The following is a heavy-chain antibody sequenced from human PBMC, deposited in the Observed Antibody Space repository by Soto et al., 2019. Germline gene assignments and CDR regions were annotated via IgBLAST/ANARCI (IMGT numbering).Heavy chain of an antibody. Sequence: EVQLVESGGGLVKPGGSLRLSCAASGFTLSSYSMNWVRQSPGKGLEWVSSIVTSSSYIYYADSVKGRFTISRDNAKNSLYLQMYSLRVEDTAVYYCARGNGGSYRDFDYWGQGTLVTVSS. V-gene: IGHV3-21*01. CDR1: GFTLSSYS. CDR2: IVTSSSYI. J-gene: IGHJ4*02. CDR3: ARGNGGSYRDFDY. D-gene: IGHD1-26*01.